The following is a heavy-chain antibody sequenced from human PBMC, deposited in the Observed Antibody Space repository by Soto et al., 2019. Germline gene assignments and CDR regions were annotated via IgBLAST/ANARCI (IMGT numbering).Heavy chain of an antibody. Sequence: PGGSLRLSSAASGFTFSSYSMNWVRQAPGKGLEWVSYISSSSSTIYYADSVKGRFTISRDNAKNSLYLQMNSLRAEDTAVYYCARRGVEDAWDQPLLYEWAFDIWGQGTMVTVSS. J-gene: IGHJ3*02. V-gene: IGHV3-48*01. CDR2: ISSSSSTI. D-gene: IGHD2-2*02. CDR3: ARRGVEDAWDQPLLYEWAFDI. CDR1: GFTFSSYS.